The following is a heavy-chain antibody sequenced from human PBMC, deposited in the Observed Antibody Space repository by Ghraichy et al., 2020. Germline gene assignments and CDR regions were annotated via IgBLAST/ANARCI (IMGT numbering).Heavy chain of an antibody. Sequence: SETLSLTCSVSGCSITTYYWSWIRQPPGKGLEWLGYIYYSGGSKYNPSLKSRVTISLDTSQNQFSLKLSSMTPADTAVYYCSRWEGNWFDPWGQGTLVTVSS. CDR1: GCSITTYY. D-gene: IGHD1-26*01. V-gene: IGHV4-59*01. J-gene: IGHJ5*02. CDR2: IYYSGGS. CDR3: SRWEGNWFDP.